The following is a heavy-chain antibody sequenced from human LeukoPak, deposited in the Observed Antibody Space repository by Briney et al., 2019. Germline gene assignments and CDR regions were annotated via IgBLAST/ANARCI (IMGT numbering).Heavy chain of an antibody. V-gene: IGHV1-46*01. J-gene: IGHJ4*02. Sequence: ASVKVSCKASGCTFTGYYMHWVRQAPGQGLEWMGIINPSGGSTSYAQKFQGRVTMTRDMSTSTVYMELSSLRSEDTAVYYCARASGWYDYWGQGTLVTVSS. CDR2: INPSGGST. D-gene: IGHD6-19*01. CDR3: ARASGWYDY. CDR1: GCTFTGYY.